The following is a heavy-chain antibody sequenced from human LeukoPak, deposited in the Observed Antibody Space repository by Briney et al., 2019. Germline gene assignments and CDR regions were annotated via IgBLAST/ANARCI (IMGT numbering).Heavy chain of an antibody. CDR2: IIPILGIA. CDR1: GGTFSSYA. Sequence: SVKVSCKASGGTFSSYAISWVRQAPGQGLEWMGRIIPILGIANYAQKFQGRVTITADKSTSTAYMELSSLRSEDTAVYYFGRGAPKPCSSTSCYGNYYYGMDVWGQGTTVTVSS. J-gene: IGHJ6*02. D-gene: IGHD2-2*01. V-gene: IGHV1-69*04. CDR3: GRGAPKPCSSTSCYGNYYYGMDV.